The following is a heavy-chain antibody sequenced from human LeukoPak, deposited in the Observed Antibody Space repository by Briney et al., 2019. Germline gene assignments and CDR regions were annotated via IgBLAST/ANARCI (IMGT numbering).Heavy chain of an antibody. CDR2: ISYDGSNK. V-gene: IGHV3-30*18. Sequence: GRSLRLSCAASGFTFSSYGMHCARQAPGKGLEWVAVISYDGSNKYYADSVKGLFTISRDNSKNTLHLQMNSLRVEDTAVYYCAKDQAAGTGLGAFDYWGQGTLVTVSA. CDR1: GFTFSSYG. CDR3: AKDQAAGTGLGAFDY. D-gene: IGHD6-13*01. J-gene: IGHJ4*02.